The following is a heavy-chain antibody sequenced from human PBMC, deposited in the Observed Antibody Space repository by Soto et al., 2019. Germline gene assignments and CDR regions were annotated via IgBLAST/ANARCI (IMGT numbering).Heavy chain of an antibody. J-gene: IGHJ6*02. D-gene: IGHD3-10*01. V-gene: IGHV4-59*01. Sequence: KTSETLSLTCTVSGASISSYYWNWIRQPPGKGLEWIGDIYYSGSTNYSPSLKSRVTISVDTSKNQFSLKLSSVTAADSAVYYCARLSGDYYGSDVWGQGTTVTVSS. CDR3: ARLSGDYYGSDV. CDR1: GASISSYY. CDR2: IYYSGST.